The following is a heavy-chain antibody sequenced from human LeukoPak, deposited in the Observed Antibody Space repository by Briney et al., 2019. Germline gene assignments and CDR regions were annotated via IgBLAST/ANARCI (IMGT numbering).Heavy chain of an antibody. Sequence: ASVKVSCKASGYTFTGYYMHWVRQAPGQGLEWMGWINPNSGGTNYAQKFQGRVTMTRDTSISTAYMELSRLRSDDTAVYYCARDPMVRGVIGAFDIWGQGTMVTVSS. CDR3: ARDPMVRGVIGAFDI. J-gene: IGHJ3*02. V-gene: IGHV1-2*02. D-gene: IGHD3-10*01. CDR2: INPNSGGT. CDR1: GYTFTGYY.